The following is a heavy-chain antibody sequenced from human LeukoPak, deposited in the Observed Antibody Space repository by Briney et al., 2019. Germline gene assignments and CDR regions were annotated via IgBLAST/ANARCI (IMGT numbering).Heavy chain of an antibody. J-gene: IGHJ5*02. V-gene: IGHV3-30*18. CDR2: ISYDGSNK. CDR3: AKDVWWSVS. Sequence: PGGSLRLSCAASGFTFSSYGIHWVRQAPGKGLEWVAVISYDGSNKYYTDSVKGRFTISRDNSKNTLYLQINSLRAEDTAIYYCAKDVWWSVSWGQGTLVTVSS. CDR1: GFTFSSYG. D-gene: IGHD2-8*02.